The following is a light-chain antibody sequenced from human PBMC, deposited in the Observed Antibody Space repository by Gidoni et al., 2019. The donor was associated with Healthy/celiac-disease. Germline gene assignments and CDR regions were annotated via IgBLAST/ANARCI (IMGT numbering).Light chain of an antibody. CDR3: AAWDDSLSGSYV. Sequence: GQRVTISCSGSSTNIGSNYVYWYQQLPGTAPKLLIYRNNQRPSGVPDRFSGSKSGTSASLAIRGLRSEDEADYYCAAWDDSLSGSYVFGTGTKVTVL. V-gene: IGLV1-47*01. J-gene: IGLJ1*01. CDR2: RNN. CDR1: STNIGSNY.